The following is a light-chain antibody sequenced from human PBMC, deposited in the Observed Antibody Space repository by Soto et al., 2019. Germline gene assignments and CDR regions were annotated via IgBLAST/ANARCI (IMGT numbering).Light chain of an antibody. CDR1: QSISSY. J-gene: IGKJ5*01. V-gene: IGKV1-39*01. CDR3: QQSYSTPIT. CDR2: AAS. Sequence: DIQMTQSPLSLSASVGDRVTIACLASQSISSYLNWYQQKPGKAPKLLIYAASSLQSGVPSRFSGSGSGTDFTLTISSLQPEDFATYYCQQSYSTPITFGQGTRLEIK.